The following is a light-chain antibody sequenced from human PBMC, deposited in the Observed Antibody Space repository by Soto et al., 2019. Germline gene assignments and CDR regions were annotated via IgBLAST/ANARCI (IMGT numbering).Light chain of an antibody. CDR2: DAS. CDR1: QSVSSY. J-gene: IGKJ5*01. V-gene: IGKV3-11*01. Sequence: EIVFTQSPATLSLSPGERATLSCRASQSVSSYLAWYQKKPGQAPRLLIYDASNRATGIPARFSGSGSGTDLTLTINSLETEDSAVYYCQQRSNWPSITFGQGTRLEIK. CDR3: QQRSNWPSIT.